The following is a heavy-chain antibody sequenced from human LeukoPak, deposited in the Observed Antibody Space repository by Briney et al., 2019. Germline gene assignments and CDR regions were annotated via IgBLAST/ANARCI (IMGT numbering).Heavy chain of an antibody. V-gene: IGHV1-18*01. D-gene: IGHD1-26*01. CDR3: ARDPSKWELRPDDAFDI. CDR1: GYTFTSYG. CDR2: ISAYNGNT. Sequence: ASVKVSRKASGYTFTSYGISWVRQAPGQGLEWMGWISAYNGNTNYAQKLQGRVTMTTDTSTSTAYMELRSLRSDDTAVYYCARDPSKWELRPDDAFDIWGQGTMVTVSS. J-gene: IGHJ3*02.